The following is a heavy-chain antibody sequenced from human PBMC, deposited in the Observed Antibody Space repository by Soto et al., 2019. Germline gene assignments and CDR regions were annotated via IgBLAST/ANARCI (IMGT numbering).Heavy chain of an antibody. CDR3: GRDGSGGIIDS. D-gene: IGHD2-15*01. V-gene: IGHV1-18*01. Sequence: QVQLVQSGAEGKKPGASVKVSCKTSGYTFTVYGINWVRQAPGHGLEWMGWISVCNGNTKYGQNIQDRVIMTTDTSTSTAYMELRSLRSDDPAVYFCGRDGSGGIIDSWGQGTMLIVSS. J-gene: IGHJ3*01. CDR2: ISVCNGNT. CDR1: GYTFTVYG.